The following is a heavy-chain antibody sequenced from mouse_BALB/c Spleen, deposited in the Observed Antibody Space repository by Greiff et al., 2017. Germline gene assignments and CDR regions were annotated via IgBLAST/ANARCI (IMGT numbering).Heavy chain of an antibody. CDR2: INSNGGST. CDR1: GFTFSSYG. D-gene: IGHD2-14*01. CDR3: ARAVRFLDY. J-gene: IGHJ2*01. V-gene: IGHV5-6-3*01. Sequence: VQLKESGGGLVQPGGSLKLSCAASGFTFSSYGMSWVRQTPDKRLELVATINSNGGSTYYPDSVKGRFTISRDNAKNTLYLQMSSLKSEDTAMYYSARAVRFLDYWGQGTTLTVSS.